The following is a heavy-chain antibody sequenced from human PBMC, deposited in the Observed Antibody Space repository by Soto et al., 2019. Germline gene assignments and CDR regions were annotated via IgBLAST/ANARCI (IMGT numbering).Heavy chain of an antibody. CDR3: AREEAAAATSGMDV. J-gene: IGHJ6*02. Sequence: QVQLVQSGAEVKKPGYSVKVSCKASGGTFSTYGINWVRQAPGQGLEWMGGIIPIFDTTNYAQKFQGKFKITADESTSTVYMELSSLRSEDTAGYDCAREEAAAATSGMDVWGQGTTVTVSS. CDR1: GGTFSTYG. D-gene: IGHD6-13*01. CDR2: IIPIFDTT. V-gene: IGHV1-69*01.